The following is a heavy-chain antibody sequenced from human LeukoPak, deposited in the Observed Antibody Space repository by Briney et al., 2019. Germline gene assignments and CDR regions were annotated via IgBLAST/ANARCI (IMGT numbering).Heavy chain of an antibody. CDR1: GFTFSDYY. D-gene: IGHD3-9*01. V-gene: IGHV3-23*01. CDR3: AKDLGDILTGNIRDY. J-gene: IGHJ4*02. Sequence: GGSLRLSCAASGFTFSDYYMSWIRQAPGKGLEWVSAISGSGGSTYYADSVKGRFTISRDNSKNTLYLQMNSLRAEDTAVYYCAKDLGDILTGNIRDYWGQGTLVTVSS. CDR2: ISGSGGST.